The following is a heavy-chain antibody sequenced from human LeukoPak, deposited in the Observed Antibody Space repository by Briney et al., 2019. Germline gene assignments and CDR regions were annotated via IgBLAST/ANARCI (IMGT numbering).Heavy chain of an antibody. CDR1: GGSINSYY. D-gene: IGHD4-11*01. CDR2: IYSSGST. V-gene: IGHV4-4*07. CDR3: ARVLRAEGDYSNYFSDY. J-gene: IGHJ4*02. Sequence: SETLSLTCIVSGGSINSYYWSWIRQPVGKGLEWIGRIYSSGSTNYNPSLKSRVSMSVDTSKNQFFLNLSSVTAADTAVYYCARVLRAEGDYSNYFSDYWGQGTLVTVSS.